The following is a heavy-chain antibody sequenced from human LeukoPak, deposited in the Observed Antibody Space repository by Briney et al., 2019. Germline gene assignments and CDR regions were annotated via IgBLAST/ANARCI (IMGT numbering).Heavy chain of an antibody. V-gene: IGHV4-34*01. Sequence: PSETLSLTCAVYGGSFSGYYWSWIRQPPGKGLEWIGEINHSGSTNYNPSLKSRVTISLDTSRNQFSLKLNSVTAAGTAVYYCAKSNGYGLIDIWGQGTMVTVSS. J-gene: IGHJ3*02. CDR3: AKSNGYGLIDI. D-gene: IGHD3-10*01. CDR1: GGSFSGYY. CDR2: INHSGST.